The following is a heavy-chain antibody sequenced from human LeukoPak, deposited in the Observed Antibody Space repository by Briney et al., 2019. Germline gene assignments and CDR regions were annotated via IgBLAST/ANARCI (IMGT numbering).Heavy chain of an antibody. V-gene: IGHV1-46*01. CDR3: ARDRSASGFDIWFDP. CDR2: INPSGGST. D-gene: IGHD5-12*01. Sequence: ASVKVSCKASGYTFISYYMHWVRQAPGQGLEWMGMINPSGGSTSYAQKFQGRVTKTRDTSTSTVYMELSSLRSEDTAVYYCARDRSASGFDIWFDPWGQGTLVTVSS. CDR1: GYTFISYY. J-gene: IGHJ5*02.